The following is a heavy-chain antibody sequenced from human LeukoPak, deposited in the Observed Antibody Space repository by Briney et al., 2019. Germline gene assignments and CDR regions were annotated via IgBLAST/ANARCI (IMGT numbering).Heavy chain of an antibody. CDR3: ARERYCSSTSCYAENWFDP. CDR1: GGSISSGGYY. J-gene: IGHJ5*02. Sequence: SETLSLTCTVSGGSISSGGYYWNWIRQHPGKGLEWIGYIYYSGSTYYNPSLKSRVTISVDTSKNQFSLKLSSVTAADTVVYYCARERYCSSTSCYAENWFDPWGQGTLVTVSS. CDR2: IYYSGST. V-gene: IGHV4-31*03. D-gene: IGHD2-2*01.